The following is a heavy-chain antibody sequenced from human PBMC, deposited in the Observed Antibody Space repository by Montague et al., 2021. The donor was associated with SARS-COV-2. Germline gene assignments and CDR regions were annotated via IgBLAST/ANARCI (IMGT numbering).Heavy chain of an antibody. CDR2: VSNSGS. CDR3: ARHRKDYDILTGYSTSFYYDMDV. V-gene: IGHV4-59*08. J-gene: IGHJ6*02. Sequence: SETLSLTCTVSGGSNSRYYWCWIRLPPGKGLEWIGYVSNSGSDNTPSLQTRVSISVDTYNKLLSLILRSATAADTAIYYCARHRKDYDILTGYSTSFYYDMDVWGQGTTVTVSS. D-gene: IGHD3-9*01. CDR1: GGSNSRYY.